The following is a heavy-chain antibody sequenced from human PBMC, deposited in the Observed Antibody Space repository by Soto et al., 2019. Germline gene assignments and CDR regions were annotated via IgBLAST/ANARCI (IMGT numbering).Heavy chain of an antibody. CDR1: GFTFSDYY. J-gene: IGHJ3*02. CDR3: ARSIKPGYSSGWYQDAFDI. V-gene: IGHV3-11*01. D-gene: IGHD6-19*01. CDR2: ISSSGSTI. Sequence: GGSLRLSCAASGFTFSDYYMSWIRQAPGKGLEWVSYISSSGSTIYYADSVKGRFTISRDNAKNSLYLQMNSLRAEDTAVYYCARSIKPGYSSGWYQDAFDIWGQGTMVTVSS.